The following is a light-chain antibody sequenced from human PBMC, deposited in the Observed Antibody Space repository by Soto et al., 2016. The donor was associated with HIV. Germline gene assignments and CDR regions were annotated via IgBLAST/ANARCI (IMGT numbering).Light chain of an antibody. J-gene: IGLJ3*02. CDR2: DDT. V-gene: IGLV3-21*03. Sequence: SYELTQPPSVSVAPGKTARIICGGNNIGSKSVHWYQQKPGQAPVLVVYDDTDRPSGIPERFSGSNSGNTATLTISRVEAGDEADYYCQVWDNYIDHPWMFGGGTKLTV. CDR3: QVWDNYIDHPWM. CDR1: NIGSKS.